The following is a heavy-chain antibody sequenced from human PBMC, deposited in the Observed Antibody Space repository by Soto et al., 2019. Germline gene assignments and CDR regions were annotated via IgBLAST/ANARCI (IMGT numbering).Heavy chain of an antibody. J-gene: IGHJ4*02. CDR3: ARGMTTVTTFDY. Sequence: PSETLSLTCAVSGGSISSGGYSCNWIRQPPGKGLEWIGYIYHSGSTYYNPSLKSRVTISVDRSKNQFSLKLSSVTAADTAVYYCARGMTTVTTFDYWXQGTLVTVSS. CDR1: GGSISSGGYS. V-gene: IGHV4-30-2*01. D-gene: IGHD4-17*01. CDR2: IYHSGST.